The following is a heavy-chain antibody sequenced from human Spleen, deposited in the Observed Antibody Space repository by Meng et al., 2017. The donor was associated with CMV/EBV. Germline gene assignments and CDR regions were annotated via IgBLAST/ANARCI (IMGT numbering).Heavy chain of an antibody. D-gene: IGHD6-13*01. J-gene: IGHJ4*02. CDR1: HSFKKEW. V-gene: IGHV5-51*01. CDR3: ARAHTVSSWLRPFFDL. Sequence: HSFKKEWIGWVRQMPGKGLEWMGIIYVGDSDTRYSPSFQGQVTISADRSISTAYLQWSSLKASDTAIYYCARAHTVSSWLRPFFDLWGQGSLVTVSS. CDR2: IYVGDSDT.